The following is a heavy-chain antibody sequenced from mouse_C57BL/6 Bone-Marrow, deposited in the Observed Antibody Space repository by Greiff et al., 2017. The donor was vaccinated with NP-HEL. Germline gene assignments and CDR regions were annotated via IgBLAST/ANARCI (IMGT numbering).Heavy chain of an antibody. J-gene: IGHJ2*01. D-gene: IGHD2-9*01. CDR1: GYAFSSYW. CDR3: ARSYYGFFDY. Sequence: QVTLKVSGAELVKPGASVKISCKASGYAFSSYWMNWVKQRPGKGLEWIGQIYPGDGDTNYNGKFKGKATLTADKSSSTAYMQLSSLTSEDSAVYFCARSYYGFFDYWGQGTTLTVSS. V-gene: IGHV1-80*01. CDR2: IYPGDGDT.